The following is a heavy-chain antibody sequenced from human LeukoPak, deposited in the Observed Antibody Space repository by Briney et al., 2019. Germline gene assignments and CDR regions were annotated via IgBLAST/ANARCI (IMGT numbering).Heavy chain of an antibody. CDR1: GGSISSYY. V-gene: IGHV4-59*01. Sequence: SETLSLTCTVSGGSISSYYWSWIRQPPGKVLEWIGYIYYSGSTNYNPSLKSRVTISVDTSKNQFSLKLSSVTAADTAVYYCARGVRSTSWGYYYGMDVWGKGTTVTVSS. D-gene: IGHD2-2*01. CDR2: IYYSGST. CDR3: ARGVRSTSWGYYYGMDV. J-gene: IGHJ6*04.